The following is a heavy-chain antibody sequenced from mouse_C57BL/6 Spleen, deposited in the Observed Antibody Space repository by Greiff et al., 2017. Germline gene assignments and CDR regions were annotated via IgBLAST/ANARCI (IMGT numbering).Heavy chain of an antibody. V-gene: IGHV1-61*01. J-gene: IGHJ4*01. CDR3: ARSYYGSSYAMDY. Sequence: VQLQQPGAELVRPGSSVKLSCKASGYTFTSYWMDWVKQRPGHGLEWIGNIYPSDSETHYNQKFKDKATLTVDKSSSTAYMQLSSLTSEDSAVYYCARSYYGSSYAMDYWGQGTSVTVSS. CDR1: GYTFTSYW. CDR2: IYPSDSET. D-gene: IGHD1-1*01.